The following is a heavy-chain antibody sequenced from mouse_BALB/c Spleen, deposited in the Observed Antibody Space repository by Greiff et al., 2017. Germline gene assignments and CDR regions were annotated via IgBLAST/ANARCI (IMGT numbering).Heavy chain of an antibody. CDR1: GFTFSSYA. J-gene: IGHJ4*01. Sequence: EVNVVESGGGLVKPGGSLKLSCAASGFTFSSYAMSWVRQSPEKRLEWVAEISSGGSYTYYPDTVTGRFTISRDNAKNTLYLEMSSLRSEDTAMYYCARGGSGYVQAMDYWGQGTSVTVSS. D-gene: IGHD3-1*01. CDR2: ISSGGSYT. V-gene: IGHV5-9-4*01. CDR3: ARGGSGYVQAMDY.